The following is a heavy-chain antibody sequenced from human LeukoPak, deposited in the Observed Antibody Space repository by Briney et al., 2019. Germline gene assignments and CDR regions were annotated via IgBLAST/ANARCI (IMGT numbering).Heavy chain of an antibody. V-gene: IGHV4-59*01. Sequence: SETLSLTCTLSGGSICSYYWSWIRQPPGKGLEWIGYIYYSGSTNHNPSLKSRVTISVDTSKNQFSLKLSSVTAADTAVYYCARSGLWFGEYAFDIWGQGTMVTVSS. CDR1: GGSICSYY. D-gene: IGHD3-10*01. J-gene: IGHJ3*02. CDR3: ARSGLWFGEYAFDI. CDR2: IYYSGST.